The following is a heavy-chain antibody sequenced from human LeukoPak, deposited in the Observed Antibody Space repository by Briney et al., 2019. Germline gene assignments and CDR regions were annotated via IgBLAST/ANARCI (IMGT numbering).Heavy chain of an antibody. CDR3: TRDGSGWSAY. J-gene: IGHJ4*02. Sequence: GGSLRLSCAASGFTFSAYWMGWVRQGPGKGLEWVANIKSDGTETFSVDSVEGRFTISRDNAKNSLYLNMNSLRAEDTAMYYCTRDGSGWSAYWGQGTLVTVSS. CDR1: GFTFSAYW. CDR2: IKSDGTET. V-gene: IGHV3-7*04. D-gene: IGHD6-19*01.